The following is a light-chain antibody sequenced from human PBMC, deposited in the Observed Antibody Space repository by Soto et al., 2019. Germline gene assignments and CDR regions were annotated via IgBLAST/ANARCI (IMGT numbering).Light chain of an antibody. Sequence: EIVLTQSPATLSLSPGERATLSCRASQSVSVYLAWYQQQPGQAPRLLIYGASSRATGIPDRFSGSGSGTDFTLTISSLQAEDVAVYYCQQYYSTPPVTFGQGTKVDIK. J-gene: IGKJ1*01. CDR3: QQYYSTPPVT. V-gene: IGKV3D-15*01. CDR2: GAS. CDR1: QSVSVY.